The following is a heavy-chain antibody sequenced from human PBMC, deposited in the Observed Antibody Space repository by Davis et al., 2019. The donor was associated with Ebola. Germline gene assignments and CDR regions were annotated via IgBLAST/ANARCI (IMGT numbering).Heavy chain of an antibody. CDR3: ARAYYYDSSGWED. CDR2: IYYSGST. V-gene: IGHV4-39*01. D-gene: IGHD3-22*01. Sequence: PSETLSLTCTVSGGSISSSSYYWGWIRQPPGKGLEWIGSIYYSGSTYYNPSLKSRVTISVDTSKNQFSLKLSSVTAADTAVYYCARAYYYDSSGWEDWGQGTLVTVSS. CDR1: GGSISSSSYY. J-gene: IGHJ4*02.